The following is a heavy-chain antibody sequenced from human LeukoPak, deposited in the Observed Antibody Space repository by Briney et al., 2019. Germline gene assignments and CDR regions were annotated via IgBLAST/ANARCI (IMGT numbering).Heavy chain of an antibody. Sequence: SETLSLTCIVSGGSISSSPYYWSWIRQPPGKGLEWIGYIYYSGSTNYNPSLKSRVTISVDTSKNQFSLKLSSVTAADTAVYYCARDPPGEPQYFQHWGQGTLVTVSS. V-gene: IGHV4-61*01. J-gene: IGHJ1*01. CDR3: ARDPPGEPQYFQH. CDR1: GGSISSSPYY. CDR2: IYYSGST. D-gene: IGHD4-17*01.